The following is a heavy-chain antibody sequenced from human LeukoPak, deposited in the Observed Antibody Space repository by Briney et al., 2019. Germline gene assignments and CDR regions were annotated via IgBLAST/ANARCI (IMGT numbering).Heavy chain of an antibody. CDR2: VSGSGDST. CDR1: GFSFSNCA. D-gene: IGHD6-19*01. Sequence: GGSLRLSCAASGFSFSNCAMRWVRQAPGKGLEWVSGVSGSGDSTYYADSVKGRFTISRDNSNNTLYLLMNSLRAEDTAVYFCAKYMSSGYWGQGTLVTVSS. V-gene: IGHV3-23*01. CDR3: AKYMSSGY. J-gene: IGHJ4*02.